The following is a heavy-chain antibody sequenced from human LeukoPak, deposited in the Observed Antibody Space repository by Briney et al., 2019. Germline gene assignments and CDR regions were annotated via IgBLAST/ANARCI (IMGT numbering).Heavy chain of an antibody. Sequence: KPSETLSLTCTVSGGSISSSSYYWGWIRQPPGKGLEWIGSIYYSGSTYYNPSLKSRVTISVDTSKNQFSLKLSSVTAADTAVYYCARLVVVAVGFDPWGQGTLVTVSS. J-gene: IGHJ5*02. CDR3: ARLVVVAVGFDP. CDR1: GGSISSSSYY. CDR2: IYYSGST. D-gene: IGHD2-15*01. V-gene: IGHV4-39*01.